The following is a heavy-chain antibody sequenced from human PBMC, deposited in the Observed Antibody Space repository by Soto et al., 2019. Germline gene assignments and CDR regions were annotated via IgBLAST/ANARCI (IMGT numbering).Heavy chain of an antibody. Sequence: SETLSLTCTVSGGSISSGGYFWNWIRQHPGKGLEWIGYIYYSGSTNYNPSLKSRVTISVDTSKNQFSLKLSSVTAADTAVYYCARRYGASFDYWGQGTLVTVS. V-gene: IGHV4-61*08. CDR2: IYYSGST. CDR3: ARRYGASFDY. J-gene: IGHJ4*02. D-gene: IGHD4-17*01. CDR1: GGSISSGGYF.